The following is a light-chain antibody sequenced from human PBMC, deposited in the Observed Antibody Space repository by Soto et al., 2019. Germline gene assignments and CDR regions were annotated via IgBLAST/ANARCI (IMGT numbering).Light chain of an antibody. CDR2: DAS. J-gene: IGKJ1*01. CDR1: QSISSW. Sequence: DIQMTKSPSTLSASVGDRVTITCRASQSISSWLAWYQQKPGKAPKLLLYDASSLESGVPSRFSGSGSGTEFTLTISSLQPDDFATYYCQQYNSYSPWTFGQGTKVDIK. CDR3: QQYNSYSPWT. V-gene: IGKV1-5*01.